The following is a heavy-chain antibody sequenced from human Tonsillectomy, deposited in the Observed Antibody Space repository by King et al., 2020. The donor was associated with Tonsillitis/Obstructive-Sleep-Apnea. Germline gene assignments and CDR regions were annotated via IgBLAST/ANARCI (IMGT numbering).Heavy chain of an antibody. Sequence: QLQESGPGLVKPSETLSLTCTVSGGSISSYYWSWLRQPPGKGLEWIGYIYYSGSTNYNPSLKSRVTISVDTSKNQFSLKLSSVTAADTAVYYCARGPSSYGYSYWGQGTLVTVSS. V-gene: IGHV4-59*01. J-gene: IGHJ4*02. CDR2: IYYSGST. CDR1: GGSISSYY. D-gene: IGHD5-18*01. CDR3: ARGPSSYGYSY.